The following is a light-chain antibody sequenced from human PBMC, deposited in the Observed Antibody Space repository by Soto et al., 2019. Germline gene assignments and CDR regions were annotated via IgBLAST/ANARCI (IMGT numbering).Light chain of an antibody. CDR2: DVN. Sequence: QSVLNQPASVSGSPGQSITISCTGTSSDVGGYNYVSWYQQHPGKAPKFMIYDVNNRPSGVSNRFSGSKSGNTASLTISGLQAEDEADYYCSSYTTSNTRQIVFGTGTKVTVL. V-gene: IGLV2-14*01. CDR3: SSYTTSNTRQIV. CDR1: SSDVGGYNY. J-gene: IGLJ1*01.